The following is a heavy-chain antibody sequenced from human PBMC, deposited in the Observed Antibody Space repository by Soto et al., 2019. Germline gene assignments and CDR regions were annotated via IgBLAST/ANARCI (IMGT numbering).Heavy chain of an antibody. V-gene: IGHV4-39*01. CDR2: IHYSGST. CDR3: ASQNVLRFLEWPHTFGY. Sequence: TTSETLSLTCTVSGGSISSSNYYWGWIRQPPGKGLEWIGSIHYSGSTYYNPSLKSRVIISIDTSKIQFSLKLRSVTAADTAVYYCASQNVLRFLEWPHTFGYWGQGTLVTVSS. J-gene: IGHJ4*02. CDR1: GGSISSSNYY. D-gene: IGHD3-3*01.